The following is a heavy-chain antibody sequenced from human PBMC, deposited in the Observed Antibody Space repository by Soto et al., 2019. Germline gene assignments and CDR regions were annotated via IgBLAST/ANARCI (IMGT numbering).Heavy chain of an antibody. CDR1: GGSISSSNW. V-gene: IGHV4-4*02. J-gene: IGHJ6*02. CDR3: ARPRAAATNYYGMDV. D-gene: IGHD6-13*01. CDR2: IYHSGST. Sequence: SETLSLTCAVSGGSISSSNWWSWVRQPPGKGLEWIGEIYHSGSTNYNPSLKSRVTISVDKSKNQFSLKLSSVTAADTAVYYCARPRAAATNYYGMDVWGQGTTVTVSS.